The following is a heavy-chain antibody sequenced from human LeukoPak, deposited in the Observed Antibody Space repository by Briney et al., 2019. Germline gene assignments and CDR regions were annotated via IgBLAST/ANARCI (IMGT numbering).Heavy chain of an antibody. J-gene: IGHJ4*02. CDR2: ISNDGSKK. Sequence: GGSLRLSCAASGFTFSNYGMHWVRQAPGKGLDWEAVISNDGSKKYYADSVKGRFTISRDNSKNTLSLQVSSLRAEDTAVYYCAKDRYSYAFEYSDSWGQGTLVTVSS. CDR3: AKDRYSYAFEYSDS. V-gene: IGHV3-30*18. D-gene: IGHD5-18*01. CDR1: GFTFSNYG.